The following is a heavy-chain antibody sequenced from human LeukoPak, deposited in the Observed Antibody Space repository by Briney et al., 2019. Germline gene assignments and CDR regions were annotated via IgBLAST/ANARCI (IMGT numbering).Heavy chain of an antibody. J-gene: IGHJ4*02. Sequence: ASVKVSCKASGYTFTSYYMHWVRQAPGQGLEWMGIINPSGGSTSYAQKFQGRVTVTRDMSTSTVYMELSSLRSEDTAVYYCAREPNCSGGSCYSSNFDYWGQGTLVTVSS. CDR3: AREPNCSGGSCYSSNFDY. CDR1: GYTFTSYY. V-gene: IGHV1-46*01. D-gene: IGHD2-15*01. CDR2: INPSGGST.